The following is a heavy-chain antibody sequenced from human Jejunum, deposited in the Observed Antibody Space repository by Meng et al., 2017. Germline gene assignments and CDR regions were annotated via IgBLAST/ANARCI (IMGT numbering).Heavy chain of an antibody. CDR1: GLIFSTYD. J-gene: IGHJ4*02. Sequence: GTLVELGGGVVQPGRSRRIYCAAAGLIFSTYDMHWVRRAPGKGLEWVAFIGSNGRDTFYADSVKGRFTISRDNSKNTLYLQMNSLRAEDTAIYYCATEYRISETFDYWGQGTLVTVSS. CDR3: ATEYRISETFDY. V-gene: IGHV3-33*01. CDR2: IGSNGRDT. D-gene: IGHD6-6*01.